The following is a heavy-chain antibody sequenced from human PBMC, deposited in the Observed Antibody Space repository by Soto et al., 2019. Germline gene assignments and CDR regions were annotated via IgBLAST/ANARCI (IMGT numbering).Heavy chain of an antibody. V-gene: IGHV3-9*01. CDR3: AKGASTTVFAFNDY. Sequence: VQLVESGGGLVQPGRSLRLSCAASGFTFDDYAMHWVRQGPGKGLEWVSSISWNSGNLGYADSVKGRFTISRDNAKNSLYLQMNSLRGEDTALYYCAKGASTTVFAFNDYWGPGTLVTVSS. D-gene: IGHD4-17*01. CDR2: ISWNSGNL. J-gene: IGHJ4*02. CDR1: GFTFDDYA.